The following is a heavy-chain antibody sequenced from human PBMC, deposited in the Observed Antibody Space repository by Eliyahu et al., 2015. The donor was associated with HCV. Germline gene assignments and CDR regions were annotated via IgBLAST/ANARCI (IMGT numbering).Heavy chain of an antibody. Sequence: QVQLQESGPGLVKPSETLSLTCTVSGGSISGYYWHWIRQAPGKGLEWIGYIYYSGSTNYNPSLKSRATISVDTSKNQFSLKLSSVTAADTAVYYCARKATVTALFDYWGQGTLVTVSS. CDR1: GGSISGYY. D-gene: IGHD4-17*01. CDR2: IYYSGST. CDR3: ARKATVTALFDY. J-gene: IGHJ4*02. V-gene: IGHV4-59*01.